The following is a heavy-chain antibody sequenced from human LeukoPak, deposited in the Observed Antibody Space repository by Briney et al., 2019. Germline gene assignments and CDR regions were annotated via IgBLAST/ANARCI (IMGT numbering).Heavy chain of an antibody. CDR3: VRQPGYSYLTTYSYYYMDV. J-gene: IGHJ6*03. Sequence: PSETLSLTCTVSGVSTSSSSYYWGWIRQPPGKGLEWIGTIYYNGNTYYNPSLKSRVTMSIDTSKNQFSLRLTSVTAADTAVYYCVRQPGYSYLTTYSYYYMDVWGKGTTVTVSS. CDR2: IYYNGNT. V-gene: IGHV4-39*01. CDR1: GVSTSSSSYY. D-gene: IGHD5-18*01.